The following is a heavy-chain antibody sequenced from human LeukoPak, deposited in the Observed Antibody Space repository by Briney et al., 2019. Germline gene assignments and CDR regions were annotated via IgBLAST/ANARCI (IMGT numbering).Heavy chain of an antibody. J-gene: IGHJ4*02. CDR1: GFTFSTYS. V-gene: IGHV3-48*02. CDR3: ARDSYGSSGYYYVSDY. D-gene: IGHD3-22*01. Sequence: PGGSPRLSCAASGFTFSTYSMNWVRQAPGKGLEWVSYISSSSSTIYYADSVKGRFTISRDNAKNSLYLQMNSLRDEDTAVYYCARDSYGSSGYYYVSDYWGQGTLVTVSS. CDR2: ISSSSSTI.